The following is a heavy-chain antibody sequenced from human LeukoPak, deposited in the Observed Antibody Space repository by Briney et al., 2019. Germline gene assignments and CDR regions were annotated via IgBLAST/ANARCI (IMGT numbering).Heavy chain of an antibody. CDR3: ARDRALYDSGSYSQPSYYFDY. V-gene: IGHV1-2*02. D-gene: IGHD3-10*01. J-gene: IGHJ4*02. CDR1: GYTFTGYY. Sequence: ASVKASCKASGYTFTGYYMHWVRQAPGQGLEWMGWINPNSGGTNYAQKFQGRVTMTRDTSISTAYMELSRLRSDDTAVYYCARDRALYDSGSYSQPSYYFDYWGQGTLVTVSS. CDR2: INPNSGGT.